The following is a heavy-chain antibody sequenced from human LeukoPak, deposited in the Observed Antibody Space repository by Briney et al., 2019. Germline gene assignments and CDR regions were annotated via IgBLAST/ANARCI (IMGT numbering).Heavy chain of an antibody. CDR1: GFTFDDYA. CDR2: ISWNSGSI. Sequence: TGGSLRLSCAASGFTFDDYAMHWVRQAPGKGLEWVSGISWNSGSIGYADSVKGRFTISRDNAKNSLYLQMNSLRAEDTALYYCAKSRVLGVVTAGYNWFDPWGQGTLVTVSS. V-gene: IGHV3-9*01. J-gene: IGHJ5*02. D-gene: IGHD2-2*01. CDR3: AKSRVLGVVTAGYNWFDP.